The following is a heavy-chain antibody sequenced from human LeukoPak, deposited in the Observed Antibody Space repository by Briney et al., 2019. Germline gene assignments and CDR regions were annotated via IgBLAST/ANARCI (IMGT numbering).Heavy chain of an antibody. V-gene: IGHV3-23*01. Sequence: GGSLRLSCAASGFTLSDYDMGWVRQAPGRGLEWVSGISASGGSTYYANSVEGRFTISRDNSKDTLYLQMNSPRAEDTAIYYCAKLGGYYGSGREYYFDYWGQGTLVTVSS. D-gene: IGHD3-10*01. CDR1: GFTLSDYD. J-gene: IGHJ4*02. CDR2: ISASGGST. CDR3: AKLGGYYGSGREYYFDY.